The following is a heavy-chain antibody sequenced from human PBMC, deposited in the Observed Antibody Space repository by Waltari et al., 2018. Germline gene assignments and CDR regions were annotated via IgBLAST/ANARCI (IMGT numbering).Heavy chain of an antibody. CDR1: GGSISSSSYY. J-gene: IGHJ4*02. D-gene: IGHD3-22*01. V-gene: IGHV4-39*02. CDR2: IYYSGST. Sequence: QLQLQESGPGLVKPSETLSLTCTVSGGSISSSSYYWGWIRQPPGKGLEWIGSIYYSGSTYYNPSLKSRVTISVDTSKNQFSLKLSSVTAADTAVYYCARDGYYDSSGYWFGYWGQGTLVTVSS. CDR3: ARDGYYDSSGYWFGY.